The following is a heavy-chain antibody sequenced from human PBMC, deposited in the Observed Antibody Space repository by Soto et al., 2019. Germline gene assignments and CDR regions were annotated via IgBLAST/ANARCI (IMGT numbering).Heavy chain of an antibody. V-gene: IGHV5-51*01. D-gene: IGHD3-16*01. CDR2: IYPGDSDT. Sequence: PGESLKISCKGSGYSFTSYWIGWVRQMPGKGLEWMGIIYPGDSDTRYSPSFQGQVTISADKSISTAYLQWSSLKASDTAMYYCARRGMVPLRRFYYGMDVWGQGTTVTVSS. CDR1: GYSFTSYW. CDR3: ARRGMVPLRRFYYGMDV. J-gene: IGHJ6*02.